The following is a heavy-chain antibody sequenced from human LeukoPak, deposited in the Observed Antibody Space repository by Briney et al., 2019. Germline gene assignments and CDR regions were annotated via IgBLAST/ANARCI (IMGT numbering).Heavy chain of an antibody. D-gene: IGHD3-16*02. V-gene: IGHV3-30*03. Sequence: GGSLRLSCAASGFTFSSYGMHWVRRAPGKGLEWVAVISYDGSNKYYADSVKGRFTISRDNSKNTLYLQMNSLRAEDTAVYYCASLLYPIAEYFQHWGQGTLVTVSS. CDR1: GFTFSSYG. CDR3: ASLLYPIAEYFQH. J-gene: IGHJ1*01. CDR2: ISYDGSNK.